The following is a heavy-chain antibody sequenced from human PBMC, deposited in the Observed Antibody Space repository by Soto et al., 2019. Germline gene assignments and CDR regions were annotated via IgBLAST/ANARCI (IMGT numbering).Heavy chain of an antibody. V-gene: IGHV1-69*01. J-gene: IGHJ6*02. CDR1: GGTFSSYA. CDR3: ARALGYCSSTSCYTDFDYYYGMDV. CDR2: IIPIFGTA. Sequence: QVQLVQSGAEVKKPGSSVKVSCKASGGTFSSYAISWVRQAPGQGLEWMGGIIPIFGTANYAQKFQGRVTITAEESTSTAYMELSSLRSEDTAVYYCARALGYCSSTSCYTDFDYYYGMDVWGQGTTVTVSS. D-gene: IGHD2-2*02.